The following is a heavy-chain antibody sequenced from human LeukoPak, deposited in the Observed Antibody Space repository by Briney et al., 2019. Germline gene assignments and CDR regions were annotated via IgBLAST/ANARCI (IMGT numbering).Heavy chain of an antibody. CDR1: GYTFTSYD. CDR3: ARAGSGYYYYYMDV. CDR2: MNPNSGNT. D-gene: IGHD3-22*01. V-gene: IGHV1-8*01. Sequence: ASVKVSCKASGYTFTSYDINWVLQATGQGLEWMGWMNPNSGNTGYAQKFQGRVTMTRNTSISTAYMELSSLRSEDTAVYYCARAGSGYYYYYMDVWGKGTTVTVSS. J-gene: IGHJ6*03.